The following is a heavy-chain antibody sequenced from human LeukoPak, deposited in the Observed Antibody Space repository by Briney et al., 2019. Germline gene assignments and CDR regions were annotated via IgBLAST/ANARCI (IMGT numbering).Heavy chain of an antibody. CDR2: VYYSGRT. D-gene: IGHD3-22*01. CDR3: VREASTSYYDSSGYYRQTETFDV. CDR1: GDSFSSDSYY. V-gene: IGHV4-61*01. J-gene: IGHJ3*01. Sequence: PSKTLSLTCAVSGDSFSSDSYYWHWIRRSPGKGLEWVGFVYYSGRTKYNPSLKSRVAMSIDTSKNQVSLRLRSVTAADTAMYFCVREASTSYYDSSGYYRQTETFDVWGLGTMVTVSS.